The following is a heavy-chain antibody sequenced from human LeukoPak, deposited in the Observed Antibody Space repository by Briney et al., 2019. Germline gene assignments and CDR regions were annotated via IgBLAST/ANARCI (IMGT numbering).Heavy chain of an antibody. J-gene: IGHJ4*02. D-gene: IGHD3-10*01. CDR1: GGSIKSYY. CDR2: IYYSENT. V-gene: IGHV4-59*01. CDR3: ARDSGNYYGSGSLYFDY. Sequence: SETLSLTCTVSGGSIKSYYWSWIRQPPGKGLEWTGYIYYSENTNYNPSLKSRVTISVDTSKNQFSLRLTSVTAADTAVYYCARDSGNYYGSGSLYFDYWGQGTLVTVSS.